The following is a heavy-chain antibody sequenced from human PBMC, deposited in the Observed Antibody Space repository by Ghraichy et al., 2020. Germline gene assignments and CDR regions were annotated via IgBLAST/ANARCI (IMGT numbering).Heavy chain of an antibody. J-gene: IGHJ5*02. CDR1: GGSISSYY. CDR2: IYYSGST. D-gene: IGHD3-3*01. Sequence: SETLSLTCTVSGGSISSYYWSWIRQRPGKGLEWIGDIYYSGSTNYNPSLKSRVAISVDTSKNQFPLKLSSVTAADTAVYYCARGYGGAYDFWSGYHINWFDPWGQGTLVTVSS. CDR3: ARGYGGAYDFWSGYHINWFDP. V-gene: IGHV4-59*01.